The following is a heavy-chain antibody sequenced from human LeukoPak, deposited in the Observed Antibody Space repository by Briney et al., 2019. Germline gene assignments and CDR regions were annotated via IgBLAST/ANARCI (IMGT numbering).Heavy chain of an antibody. Sequence: QPGGSLRLSSAASGFTFNNYAMNWVRQAPGKGLEWVSGISGFGGSTYYAPSVKGRLTISRDNFGNMLYLHLDSLRVEDTAIYYCARRSGSSWSSFDYWGQGALVTVSS. CDR1: GFTFNNYA. D-gene: IGHD6-13*01. CDR2: ISGFGGST. CDR3: ARRSGSSWSSFDY. J-gene: IGHJ4*02. V-gene: IGHV3-23*01.